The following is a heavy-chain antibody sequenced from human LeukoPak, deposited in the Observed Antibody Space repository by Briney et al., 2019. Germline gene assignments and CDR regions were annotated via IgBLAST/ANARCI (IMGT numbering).Heavy chain of an antibody. D-gene: IGHD6-6*01. CDR1: GYTFTSYH. V-gene: IGHV1-46*01. CDR3: ARPYSSSSPWDWFDP. CDR2: INPSGGST. J-gene: IGHJ5*02. Sequence: GASVKVSCKASGYTFTSYHMHWVRQAPGQGLEWMGIINPSGGSTSYAQKFQGRVTMTRDTSTSTVYMELSSLRSEDTAVHYCARPYSSSSPWDWFDPWGQGTLVTVSS.